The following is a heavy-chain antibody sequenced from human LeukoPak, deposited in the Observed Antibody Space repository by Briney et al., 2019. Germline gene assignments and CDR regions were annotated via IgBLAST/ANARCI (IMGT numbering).Heavy chain of an antibody. D-gene: IGHD5-24*01. V-gene: IGHV1-18*01. CDR3: ARDLAYNYGDPHYFDY. CDR2: ISPYNGNT. CDR1: GYTFTSYG. Sequence: ASVKVSCKASGYTFTSYGISWVRQAPGQGLEWMGWISPYNGNTNYAQKFQGRVTMTTDTSTSTAYMELRSLRSDDTAMYYCARDLAYNYGDPHYFDYWGQGALVTVSS. J-gene: IGHJ4*02.